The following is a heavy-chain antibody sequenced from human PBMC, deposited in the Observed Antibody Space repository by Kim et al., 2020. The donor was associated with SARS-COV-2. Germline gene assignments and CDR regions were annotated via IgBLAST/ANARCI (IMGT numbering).Heavy chain of an antibody. CDR3: ARRVTGTPSLAFDI. Sequence: ASVKVSCQASGYSFTTYAIHWVRQAPGQRLEWMGWINSGNIRTKYSQNFQDRLTITRDTSANTAYMELSTLTPEDTAVYYCARRVTGTPSLAFDIWGQGT. J-gene: IGHJ3*02. D-gene: IGHD1-1*01. V-gene: IGHV1-3*01. CDR2: INSGNIRT. CDR1: GYSFTTYA.